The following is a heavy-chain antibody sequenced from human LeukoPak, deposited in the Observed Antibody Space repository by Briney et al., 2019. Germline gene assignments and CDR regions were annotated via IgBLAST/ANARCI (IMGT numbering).Heavy chain of an antibody. Sequence: PGRSLRLSCAASRFTFSSYAMHWVRQAPGKGLEWVAFISNDGSDKYYSDSVKGRFTISGDDSKNTLYLQMNSLRAEDTAVYYCAKKLAAARTGSAFDIWGQGTMVTVSS. CDR3: AKKLAAARTGSAFDI. CDR2: ISNDGSDK. D-gene: IGHD6-13*01. CDR1: RFTFSSYA. V-gene: IGHV3-30*18. J-gene: IGHJ3*02.